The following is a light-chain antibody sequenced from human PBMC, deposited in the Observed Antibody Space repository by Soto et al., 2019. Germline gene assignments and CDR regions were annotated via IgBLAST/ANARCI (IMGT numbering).Light chain of an antibody. V-gene: IGKV1-33*01. CDR1: QDISQY. Sequence: DTQMTQSPSSLSASVGDRVTITCQASQDISQYLNWYQHKPGKAPKLLIYAASNLETGVPSRFSGSGSATDFTFTISSLQPEGIATYYCQHYDNIPYSFGQGTKLEIK. CDR2: AAS. J-gene: IGKJ2*03. CDR3: QHYDNIPYS.